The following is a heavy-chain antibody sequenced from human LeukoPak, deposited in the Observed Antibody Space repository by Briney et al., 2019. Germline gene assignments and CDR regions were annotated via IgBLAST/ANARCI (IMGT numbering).Heavy chain of an antibody. CDR2: ISWNSGSI. D-gene: IGHD2-21*01. J-gene: IGHJ3*02. Sequence: QTGGSLRLSCAASGFTFYDYAMHWVPQAPGEGLEWVLGISWNSGSIGYADSVKGRFTIYRDNAKNSLYLQMNSLRAEDTALYYCAKGDQLFPNDAFDIWGQGTMVTVSS. V-gene: IGHV3-9*01. CDR3: AKGDQLFPNDAFDI. CDR1: GFTFYDYA.